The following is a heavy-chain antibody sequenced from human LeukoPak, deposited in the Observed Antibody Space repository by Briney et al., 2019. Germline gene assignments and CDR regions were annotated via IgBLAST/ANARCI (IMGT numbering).Heavy chain of an antibody. Sequence: ASVKVSCKASGYTFTSYYMHWVRQAPEQGLEWMGIINPSGGSTSYAQKFQGRVTMTRDMSTSTVYMELSSLRSEDTAVYYCARRGSYYEFDYWGQGTLVTVSS. D-gene: IGHD1-26*01. CDR3: ARRGSYYEFDY. CDR1: GYTFTSYY. CDR2: INPSGGST. J-gene: IGHJ4*02. V-gene: IGHV1-46*01.